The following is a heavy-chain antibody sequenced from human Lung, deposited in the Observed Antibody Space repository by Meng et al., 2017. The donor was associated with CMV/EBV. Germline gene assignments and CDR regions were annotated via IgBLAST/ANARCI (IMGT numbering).Heavy chain of an antibody. Sequence: SCAASGFTLKYYGMNWVRQAPGKGLEWVAFIHFDGSNEHYADSVTGRFTISRDNPKNMLYLEMNSLRVEDTAVYYCAKAVFGVVIDYWGQGTLVTVSS. CDR2: IHFDGSNE. J-gene: IGHJ4*02. D-gene: IGHD3-3*01. CDR3: AKAVFGVVIDY. CDR1: GFTLKYYG. V-gene: IGHV3-30*02.